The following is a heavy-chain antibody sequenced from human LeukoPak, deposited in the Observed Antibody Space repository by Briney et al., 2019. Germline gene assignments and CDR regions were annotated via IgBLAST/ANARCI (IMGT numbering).Heavy chain of an antibody. J-gene: IGHJ4*02. CDR1: GGSISPYY. Sequence: SETLSLTCSVSGGSISPYYWSWIRQPPGKGLEWIGYIYYSGSTNYNPSLKSRVTISVDTSKNQFSLKLSSVTAADTAVYYCARDGSYYVFDYWGQGTLVTVSS. D-gene: IGHD1-26*01. CDR3: ARDGSYYVFDY. V-gene: IGHV4-59*01. CDR2: IYYSGST.